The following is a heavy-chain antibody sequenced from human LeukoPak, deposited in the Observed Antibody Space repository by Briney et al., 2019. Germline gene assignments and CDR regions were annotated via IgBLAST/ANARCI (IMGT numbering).Heavy chain of an antibody. D-gene: IGHD3-3*01. V-gene: IGHV4-61*02. Sequence: SETLSLTCTVSGGSISSGSYYWSWIRQPAGKGLEWIGRIYTSGSTNYNPSLKSRVTISVDTSKNQFSLKLSSVTAADTAVYYCARVVGVVIRYYHYYMDVWGKGTTVTVSS. J-gene: IGHJ6*03. CDR3: ARVVGVVIRYYHYYMDV. CDR1: GGSISSGSYY. CDR2: IYTSGST.